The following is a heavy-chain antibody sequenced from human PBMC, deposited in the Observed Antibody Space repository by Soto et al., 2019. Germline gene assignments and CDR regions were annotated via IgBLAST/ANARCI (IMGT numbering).Heavy chain of an antibody. J-gene: IGHJ6*03. CDR3: ARESGGATATLDYYYFYMDV. CDR2: INPNGGVT. D-gene: IGHD1-26*01. Sequence: VQLVQSGAEVKKPGASVKVSCKTSGDSFNDYYIHWVRQAPGQGLEWMGWINPNGGVTKYAQKFQGRVTVTRETSIRTVYMELSSLRSDDTAVYYCARESGGATATLDYYYFYMDVWGKGTTVTVSS. CDR1: GDSFNDYY. V-gene: IGHV1-2*02.